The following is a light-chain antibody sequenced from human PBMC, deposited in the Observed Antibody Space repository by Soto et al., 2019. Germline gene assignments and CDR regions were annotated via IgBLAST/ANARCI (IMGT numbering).Light chain of an antibody. CDR3: QNYKSLSRRFGRA. CDR1: QGISSY. Sequence: DIQMTQSPSSLSASIGDRVTITCRASQGISSYLAWYQQKPGKVPKLLIYAASTLQSGVPSRFSGSGSGTDFTLTISSLQPEDVATYYCQNYKSLSRRFGRAFGQGTKVEIK. V-gene: IGKV1-27*01. J-gene: IGKJ1*01. CDR2: AAS.